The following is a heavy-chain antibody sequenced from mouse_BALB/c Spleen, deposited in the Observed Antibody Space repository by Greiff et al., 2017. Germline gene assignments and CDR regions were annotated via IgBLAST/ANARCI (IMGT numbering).Heavy chain of an antibody. CDR2: IYPGNSDT. CDR3: TRSDSSGYHDY. CDR1: GYTFTSYW. J-gene: IGHJ2*01. Sequence: VQLKQSGTVLARPGASVKMSCKASGYTFTSYWMHWVKQRPGQGLEWIGAIYPGNSDTSYNQKFKGKAKLTAVTSTSTAYMELSSLTNEDSAVYYCTRSDSSGYHDYWGQGTTLTVSS. D-gene: IGHD3-2*01. V-gene: IGHV1-5*01.